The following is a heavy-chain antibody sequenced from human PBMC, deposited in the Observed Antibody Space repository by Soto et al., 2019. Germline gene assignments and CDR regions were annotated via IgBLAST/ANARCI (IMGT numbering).Heavy chain of an antibody. D-gene: IGHD5-18*01. V-gene: IGHV3-23*01. CDR3: AKDRPTYQRVVDTAMQGYYYYGMDV. CDR1: GFTFSSYA. J-gene: IGHJ6*02. CDR2: ISGSGGST. Sequence: PGGSLRLSCAASGFTFSSYAMSWVRQAPGKGLEWVSAISGSGGSTYYADSVKGRFTISRDNSKNTLYLQMNSLRAEDTAVYYCAKDRPTYQRVVDTAMQGYYYYGMDVWGQGTTVTVSS.